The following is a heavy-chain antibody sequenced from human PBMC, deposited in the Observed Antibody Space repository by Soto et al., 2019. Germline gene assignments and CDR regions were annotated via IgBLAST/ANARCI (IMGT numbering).Heavy chain of an antibody. V-gene: IGHV2-26*01. CDR2: IFSSDET. CDR3: AWVPDWEEWFDP. J-gene: IGHJ5*02. CDR1: GFSVSSPKIS. D-gene: IGHD1-26*01. Sequence: QVTLKESGPVLVKPTETLTLTCAVSGFSVSSPKISVSCIRQPPGKALEWLAQIFSSDETSYNTSLKNRLTISKDISQSQVVLTMTYMDPMDTATYYCAWVPDWEEWFDPWGQGILVTVSS.